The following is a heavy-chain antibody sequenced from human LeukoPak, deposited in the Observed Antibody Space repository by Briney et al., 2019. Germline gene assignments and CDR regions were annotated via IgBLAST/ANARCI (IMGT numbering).Heavy chain of an antibody. V-gene: IGHV1-46*01. J-gene: IGHJ4*02. Sequence: AASVKVSCKTSGYTFTSCYMHWVRQAPGQGLEWMGMINPSAGSTRYAQKFQGRVTMTTDTSTGTVYMELSSLRSEDTAVYYCARGGCGDSAAPFDDWGQGTLVPVSS. CDR3: ARGGCGDSAAPFDD. D-gene: IGHD2-21*02. CDR2: INPSAGST. CDR1: GYTFTSCY.